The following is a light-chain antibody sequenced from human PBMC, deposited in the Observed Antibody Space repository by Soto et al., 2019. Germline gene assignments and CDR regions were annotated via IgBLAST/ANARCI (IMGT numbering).Light chain of an antibody. J-gene: IGKJ2*01. CDR3: QQYNSWPLT. Sequence: EIVMTQSPATLSVSPGERVTLSCRASQSVSSNLAWYQQKPGQAPRLLIYGASTRATGIPTTFSGSGSGTEFTLTISSLQSEDFAVYYCQQYNSWPLTFGQGTKLEIK. V-gene: IGKV3-15*01. CDR2: GAS. CDR1: QSVSSN.